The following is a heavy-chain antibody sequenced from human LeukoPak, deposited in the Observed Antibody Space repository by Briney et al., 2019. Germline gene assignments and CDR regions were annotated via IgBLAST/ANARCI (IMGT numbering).Heavy chain of an antibody. CDR2: INHSGST. D-gene: IGHD2/OR15-2a*01. CDR1: GGSFSGYY. CDR3: ARPPLRVVSHNYYYYGMDV. V-gene: IGHV4-34*01. Sequence: SETLSLTCAVYGGSFSGYYWSWIRQPPGKGLEWIGEINHSGSTNYNPSLKSRVTISVDTSKNQFSLKLSSVTAADTAVYYCARPPLRVVSHNYYYYGMDVWGQGTTVTVSS. J-gene: IGHJ6*02.